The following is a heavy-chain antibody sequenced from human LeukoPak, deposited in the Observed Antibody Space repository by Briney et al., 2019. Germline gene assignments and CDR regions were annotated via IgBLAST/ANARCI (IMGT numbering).Heavy chain of an antibody. V-gene: IGHV3-23*01. CDR1: GSTFSSYA. J-gene: IGHJ6*03. D-gene: IGHD3-10*02. Sequence: GGSLRLSCAASGSTFSSYAMNWVRQAPGKGLEWVSAISVSGGSTYYADSVKGRFTISRDNAKNSLYLQMNSLRAEDTAVYYCARAGRKSRGVDLVRKKETGYYYYMDVWGKGTTVTVSS. CDR2: ISVSGGST. CDR3: ARAGRKSRGVDLVRKKETGYYYYMDV.